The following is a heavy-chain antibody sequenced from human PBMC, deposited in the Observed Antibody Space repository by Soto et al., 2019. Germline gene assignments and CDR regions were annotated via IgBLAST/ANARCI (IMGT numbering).Heavy chain of an antibody. Sequence: ESLKISCKGSGYSFTSYWFGWVRQMPGKGLEWMGIIYPGDSDTRYSPSFQGQVTISADKSVSTAYLQWSSLKASDTAMYYCARQRRGFIITFYGMAVRGQGTRVTVSS. V-gene: IGHV5-51*01. D-gene: IGHD3-10*01. CDR1: GYSFTSYW. CDR2: IYPGDSDT. CDR3: ARQRRGFIITFYGMAV. J-gene: IGHJ6*02.